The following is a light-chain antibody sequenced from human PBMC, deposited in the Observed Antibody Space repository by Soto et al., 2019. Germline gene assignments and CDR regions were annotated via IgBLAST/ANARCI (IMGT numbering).Light chain of an antibody. Sequence: QAVVTQPPSMSGAPGQRVTISCTGSSSNIWAGYDVHWYQHLPGTAPKLLIYGNTNRPSGVPDRFSGSKSGTSASLAITGLQAEDEADYYCQSHDSSLNSWVFGGGTKLTVL. CDR1: SSNIWAGYD. V-gene: IGLV1-40*01. CDR2: GNT. J-gene: IGLJ3*02. CDR3: QSHDSSLNSWV.